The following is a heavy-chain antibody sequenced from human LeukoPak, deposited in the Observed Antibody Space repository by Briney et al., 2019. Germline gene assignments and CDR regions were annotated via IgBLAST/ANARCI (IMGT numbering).Heavy chain of an antibody. V-gene: IGHV6-1*01. Sequence: SQTLSLTCAISGDRVSSNSAAWNWIRQSPSRGLEWLGRTYYRSKWHYDYAESVKRRITVNPDTSKNQFSLQLNSVTPEDTAVYYCARQSSTVYYYYGLNVWGQGTTVAVSS. CDR2: TYYRSKWHY. CDR1: GDRVSSNSAA. J-gene: IGHJ6*02. D-gene: IGHD4-11*01. CDR3: ARQSSTVYYYYGLNV.